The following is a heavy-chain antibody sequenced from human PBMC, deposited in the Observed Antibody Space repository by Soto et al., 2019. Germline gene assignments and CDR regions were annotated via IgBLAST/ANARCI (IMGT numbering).Heavy chain of an antibody. D-gene: IGHD6-13*01. CDR3: ARRHSNSWFDY. V-gene: IGHV1-46*01. CDR2: INPSGGST. CDR1: GYTFTSYY. J-gene: IGHJ4*02. Sequence: QVQLVQSGAEVKKPGASVKVSCKASGYTFTSYYMHWVRQAPGQRLEWMGIINPSGGSTSYAQKFQGRVTMSRDTSTSTVYVEVNSLSSEDTAVYYCARRHSNSWFDYWGQGTLVTVSS.